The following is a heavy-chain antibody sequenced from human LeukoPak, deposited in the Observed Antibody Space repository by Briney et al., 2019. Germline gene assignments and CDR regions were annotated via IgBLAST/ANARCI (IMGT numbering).Heavy chain of an antibody. Sequence: ASVKVSCKASGYTFTGYYMHWVRQAPGQGLEWMGWINPNSGGTNYAQKFQGRVTMTRDTSISTAYMELSRLRSDDTAVYYCARPLIRSDGYNYRPFDYWGQGALVTVSA. D-gene: IGHD5-24*01. CDR2: INPNSGGT. J-gene: IGHJ4*02. V-gene: IGHV1-2*02. CDR3: ARPLIRSDGYNYRPFDY. CDR1: GYTFTGYY.